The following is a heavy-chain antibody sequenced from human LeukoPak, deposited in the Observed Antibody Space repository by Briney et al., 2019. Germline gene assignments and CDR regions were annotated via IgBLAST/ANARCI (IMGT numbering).Heavy chain of an antibody. CDR3: LAGLRYFDWSQPFDY. V-gene: IGHV4-39*07. D-gene: IGHD3-9*01. CDR2: IYYSGST. Sequence: SETLSLTCTVFGGSISSSSYYWGWIRQPPGKGLEWIGSIYYSGSTYYNPSLKSRVTISVDTSKNQFSLKLSSVTAADTAVYYCLAGLRYFDWSQPFDYWGQGTLVTVSS. J-gene: IGHJ4*02. CDR1: GGSISSSSYY.